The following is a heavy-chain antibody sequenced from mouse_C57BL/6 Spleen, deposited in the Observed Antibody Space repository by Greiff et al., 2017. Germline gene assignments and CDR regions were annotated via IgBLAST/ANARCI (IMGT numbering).Heavy chain of an antibody. CDR2: IDPSDSET. CDR1: GYTFTSYW. V-gene: IGHV1-52*01. CDR3: ARGRSPYYFDY. J-gene: IGHJ2*01. Sequence: LQQPGAELVRPGSSVKLSCKASGYTFTSYWMHWVKQRPIQGLEWIGNIDPSDSETHYNQKFKDKATLTVDKSSSTAYMQLSSLTSEDSAVYYCARGRSPYYFDYWGQGTTLTVSS.